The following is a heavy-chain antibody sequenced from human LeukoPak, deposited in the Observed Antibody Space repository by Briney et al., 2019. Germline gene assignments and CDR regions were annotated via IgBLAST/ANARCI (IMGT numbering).Heavy chain of an antibody. CDR2: ISTYTGNT. Sequence: ASVKVSCKASGYPFTNYGISWVRQAPGQGLEWMAWISTYTGNTKYAQRFQGRVIMTTDTSTSTAYMELRSLRSDDTAVFYCARDFWVRHSAPAPKDLWGQGTLVTVSS. D-gene: IGHD2-2*01. J-gene: IGHJ5*02. CDR1: GYPFTNYG. CDR3: ARDFWVRHSAPAPKDL. V-gene: IGHV1-18*01.